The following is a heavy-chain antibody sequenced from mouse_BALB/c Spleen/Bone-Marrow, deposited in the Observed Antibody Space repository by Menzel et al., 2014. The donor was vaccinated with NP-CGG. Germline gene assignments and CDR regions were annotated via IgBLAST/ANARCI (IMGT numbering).Heavy chain of an antibody. CDR2: ISSGGSYT. CDR1: GFTFSSYA. J-gene: IGHJ3*01. D-gene: IGHD2-4*01. CDR3: ARQYDYDGAWFAY. V-gene: IGHV5-9-3*01. Sequence: DVHLVESGGGLVKPGGSLKLSCAASGFTFSSYAMSWVRQTPEKRLEWVATISSGGSYTYYPDSVKGRFTISRDNAKNTLYLQKSSLRSEDTAMYYCARQYDYDGAWFAYWGQGTLVTVSA.